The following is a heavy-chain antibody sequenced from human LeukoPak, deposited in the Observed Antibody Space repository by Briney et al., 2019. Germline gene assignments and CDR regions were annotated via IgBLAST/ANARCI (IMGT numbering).Heavy chain of an antibody. CDR2: IYSGGST. D-gene: IGHD3-10*01. V-gene: IGHV3-53*01. Sequence: GGSLRLSCAASGFTVSSNYMSWVRQAPGKGLEWVSVIYSGGSTYYADSVKGRFTISRDNSKNTLYLQMNSLRAEDTAVYYCAKGLYHYYGSGSYTLDYWGQGTQVTVSS. J-gene: IGHJ4*02. CDR3: AKGLYHYYGSGSYTLDY. CDR1: GFTVSSNY.